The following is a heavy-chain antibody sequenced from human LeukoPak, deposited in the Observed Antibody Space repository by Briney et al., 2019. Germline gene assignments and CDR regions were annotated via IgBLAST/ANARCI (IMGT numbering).Heavy chain of an antibody. Sequence: SVKVSCKTSGYTFTYYVISWVRQAPGQGLEWMGWISAYNGNTNYAQKLQGRVTMTTDTSTSTAYMELRSLRSDDTAVYYCARSRRANPADYWGQGTLVTVSS. J-gene: IGHJ4*02. CDR2: ISAYNGNT. CDR3: ARSRRANPADY. V-gene: IGHV1-18*01. D-gene: IGHD1-14*01. CDR1: GYTFTYYV.